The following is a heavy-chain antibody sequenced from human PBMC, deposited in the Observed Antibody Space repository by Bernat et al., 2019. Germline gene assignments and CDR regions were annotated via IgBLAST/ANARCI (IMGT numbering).Heavy chain of an antibody. Sequence: QVQLQESGPGLVKPSGTLSLTCAVSGGSISSSNWWSWVRQPPGKGREWGGEIYHSGSTNYNPSLKSRVTISVDKSKNQFSLKLSAVTAADTAVYYCARGGSGWYRTPPVFDYWGQGTLVTVSS. J-gene: IGHJ4*02. D-gene: IGHD6-19*01. CDR3: ARGGSGWYRTPPVFDY. V-gene: IGHV4-4*02. CDR2: IYHSGST. CDR1: GGSISSSNW.